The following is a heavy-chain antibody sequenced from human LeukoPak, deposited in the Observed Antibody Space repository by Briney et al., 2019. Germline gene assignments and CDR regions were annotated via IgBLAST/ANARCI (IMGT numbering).Heavy chain of an antibody. CDR2: ISGSGGST. CDR1: GFTFSSYG. CDR3: ARENTPMAPFDY. D-gene: IGHD5-18*01. J-gene: IGHJ4*02. Sequence: GGSLRLTCAASGFTFSSYGMSWVRQAPGKGLEWVSGISGSGGSTYHADSVKGRLTISRDNSKNTLYLQMNSLRAEDTAVYYCARENTPMAPFDYWGQGTLVTVSS. V-gene: IGHV3-23*01.